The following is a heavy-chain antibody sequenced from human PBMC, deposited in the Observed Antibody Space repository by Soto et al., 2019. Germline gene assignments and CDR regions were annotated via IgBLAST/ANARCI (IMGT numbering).Heavy chain of an antibody. CDR1: GGSISSGDYY. CDR3: ARSYYDFWSGYYGGIDP. J-gene: IGHJ5*02. Sequence: SETLSLTCTVSGGSISSGDYYWSWIRQPPGKGLEWIGYIYYSGSTYYNPSLKSRVTISVDTSKNQFSLKLSSVTAADTAVYYCARSYYDFWSGYYGGIDPWGQGTLVTV. D-gene: IGHD3-3*01. CDR2: IYYSGST. V-gene: IGHV4-30-4*01.